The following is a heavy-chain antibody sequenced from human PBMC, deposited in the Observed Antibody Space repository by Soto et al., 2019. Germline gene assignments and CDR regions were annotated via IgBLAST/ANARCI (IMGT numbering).Heavy chain of an antibody. CDR1: GGTFSSYA. CDR2: IIPIFGTA. CDR3: AGTITVTTSDYYYGMDV. D-gene: IGHD4-4*01. J-gene: IGHJ6*02. Sequence: QVQLVQSGAEVKKPGSSVKVSCKASGGTFSSYAISWVRQAPGQGLEWMGGIIPIFGTANYAQKFQGRVTITADESTSTAYMELSILRSEDTAVYYCAGTITVTTSDYYYGMDVWGQGTTVTVSS. V-gene: IGHV1-69*12.